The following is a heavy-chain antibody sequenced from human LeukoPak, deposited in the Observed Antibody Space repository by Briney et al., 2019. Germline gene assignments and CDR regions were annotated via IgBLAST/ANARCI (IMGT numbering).Heavy chain of an antibody. CDR3: AREEVALDAFDI. D-gene: IGHD5-24*01. J-gene: IGHJ3*02. CDR1: GGTFSSYA. CDR2: INPSGGST. V-gene: IGHV1-46*01. Sequence: ASVKVSCKASGGTFSSYAISWVRQAPGQGLEWMGIINPSGGSTSYAQKFQGRVTMTRDMSTSTVYMELSSLRSEDTAVYYCAREEVALDAFDIWGQGTMVTVSS.